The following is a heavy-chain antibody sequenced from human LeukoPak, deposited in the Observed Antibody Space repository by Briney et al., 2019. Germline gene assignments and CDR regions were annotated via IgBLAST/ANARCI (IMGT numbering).Heavy chain of an antibody. V-gene: IGHV4-39*07. CDR3: ARGEWDLLFDY. D-gene: IGHD1-26*01. CDR2: IYNSGST. Sequence: KPSETLSLTCTVSGDSISSSSYYWGWIRQPPGKGLEWIGSIYNSGSTYYNPSLKSRVTISVDTSKNQFSLKLSSVTAADTAVYYCARGEWDLLFDYWGQGTLVTVSS. J-gene: IGHJ4*02. CDR1: GDSISSSSYY.